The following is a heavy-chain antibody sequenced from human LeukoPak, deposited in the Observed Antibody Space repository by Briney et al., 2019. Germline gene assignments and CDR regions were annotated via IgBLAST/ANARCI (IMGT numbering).Heavy chain of an antibody. CDR1: GYTFIRYG. J-gene: IGHJ3*02. CDR2: INPNNGNT. V-gene: IGHV1-18*01. D-gene: IGHD3-22*01. Sequence: ASVKVSCKASGYTFIRYGISWVRQAPGQGLEWMGWINPNNGNTNYVQKFQGRVTMTTDTSTSTTYMELRSLRSDDTAVYYCARVGYDSRGHHRYAFDIWGQGTMVTVSS. CDR3: ARVGYDSRGHHRYAFDI.